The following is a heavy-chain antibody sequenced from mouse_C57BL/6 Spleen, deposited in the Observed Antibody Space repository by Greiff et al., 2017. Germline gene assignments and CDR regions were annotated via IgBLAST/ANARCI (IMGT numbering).Heavy chain of an antibody. D-gene: IGHD2-10*01. J-gene: IGHJ2*01. Sequence: VQLQQPGTELVKPGASVKLSCKASGYTFTSYWMHWVKQRPGQGLEWIGNINPSNGGTNYNEKFKSKATLTIDKSSSTTYMQLSSRTSEDSAVYYCARKGAYYAFDDWGQGTTLTVSS. CDR2: INPSNGGT. V-gene: IGHV1-53*01. CDR1: GYTFTSYW. CDR3: ARKGAYYAFDD.